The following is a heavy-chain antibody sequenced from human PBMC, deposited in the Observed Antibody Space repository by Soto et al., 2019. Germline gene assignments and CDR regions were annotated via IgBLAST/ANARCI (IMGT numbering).Heavy chain of an antibody. Sequence: QVQLQESGPGLVKPSETLSLTCTVSGGSISSYYWSWIRQPPGKGLEWIGYIYYSGSTNYNPSLKSRVTISVDTSKNQFSLKLSSVTAADTAVYYCASERILTGYWGWVDYWGQGTLVTVSS. J-gene: IGHJ4*02. D-gene: IGHD3-9*01. CDR3: ASERILTGYWGWVDY. CDR1: GGSISSYY. CDR2: IYYSGST. V-gene: IGHV4-59*08.